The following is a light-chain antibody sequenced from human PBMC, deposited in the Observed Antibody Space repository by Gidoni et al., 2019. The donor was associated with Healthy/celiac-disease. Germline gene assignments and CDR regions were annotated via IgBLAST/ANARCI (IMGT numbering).Light chain of an antibody. Sequence: EIVLTQSPATLSLSPGERATLSCRASQRVSSYLAWYKKKPGQAPSLLIYDASNRATRIPARFSGSGSGTDFTLTISIREPEDFAVYYCQQRSNSITFXQXTRLEIK. V-gene: IGKV3-11*01. CDR1: QRVSSY. J-gene: IGKJ5*01. CDR2: DAS. CDR3: QQRSNSIT.